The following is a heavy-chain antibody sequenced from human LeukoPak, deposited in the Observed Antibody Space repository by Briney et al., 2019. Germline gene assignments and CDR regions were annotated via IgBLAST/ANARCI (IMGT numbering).Heavy chain of an antibody. CDR1: GGSISSYY. CDR3: APQLGTMRAFDY. J-gene: IGHJ4*02. Sequence: SETLSLTCTISGGSISSYYWNWIRQPAEKGLEWIGRIYTSGSTNYNPSLKSRVTMSVDTSKNQFSLKLSSVTAADTAVYYCAPQLGTMRAFDYWGQGTLVTVSS. D-gene: IGHD1-1*01. CDR2: IYTSGST. V-gene: IGHV4-4*07.